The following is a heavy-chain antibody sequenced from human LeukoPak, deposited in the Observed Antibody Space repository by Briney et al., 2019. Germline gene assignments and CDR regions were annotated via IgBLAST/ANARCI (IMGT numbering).Heavy chain of an antibody. Sequence: SSSSYYWGWIRQAPGKGLEWVSAISGSGGSTYYADSVKGRFTISRDNSKNTLYLQMNSLRAEDTALYYCATRRGYSGYDPPSAFDIWGQGTMVTVSS. J-gene: IGHJ3*02. CDR1: SSSSYY. CDR3: ATRRGYSGYDPPSAFDI. D-gene: IGHD5-12*01. V-gene: IGHV3-23*01. CDR2: ISGSGGST.